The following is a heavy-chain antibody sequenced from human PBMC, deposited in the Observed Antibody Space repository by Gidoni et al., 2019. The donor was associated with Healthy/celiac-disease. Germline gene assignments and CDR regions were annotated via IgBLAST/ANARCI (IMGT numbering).Heavy chain of an antibody. D-gene: IGHD3-10*01. V-gene: IGHV3-30-3*01. Sequence: TFSSYAMHWVRQAPGKGLEWVAVISYDGSNKYYADSVKGRFTISRDNSKNTLYLQMNSLRAEDTAVYYCARDPYYYGSGSYEVFGYYYGMDVWGQGTTVTVSS. CDR3: ARDPYYYGSGSYEVFGYYYGMDV. J-gene: IGHJ6*02. CDR2: ISYDGSNK. CDR1: TFSSYA.